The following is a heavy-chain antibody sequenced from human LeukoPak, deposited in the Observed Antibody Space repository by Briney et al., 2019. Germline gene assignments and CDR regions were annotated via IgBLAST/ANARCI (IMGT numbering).Heavy chain of an antibody. Sequence: SETLSLTCAVYGGSFSGYYWSWIRQPPGKGLEWIGEINHSGSTNYNPSLKSRVTISVDTSKNQFSLKLSSVTAADTSVYYCAIWRLGYYYDSSGYDYWGQGTLATVSS. D-gene: IGHD3-22*01. V-gene: IGHV4-34*01. CDR1: GGSFSGYY. CDR3: AIWRLGYYYDSSGYDY. J-gene: IGHJ4*02. CDR2: INHSGST.